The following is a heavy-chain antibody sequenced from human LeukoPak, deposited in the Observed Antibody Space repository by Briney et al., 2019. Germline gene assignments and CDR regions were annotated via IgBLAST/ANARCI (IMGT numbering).Heavy chain of an antibody. CDR1: GYTFTGYY. J-gene: IGHJ5*02. CDR3: AREHTAMVP. V-gene: IGHV1-2*02. Sequence: GASVTVSCKASGYTFTGYYMHWVRQAPGQGLEWMGWINPNSGGTNYAQKFQSRVTMTRDTSIRTAYMELSRLRSDDTAVYYCAREHTAMVPWGQATLVTASS. D-gene: IGHD5-18*01. CDR2: INPNSGGT.